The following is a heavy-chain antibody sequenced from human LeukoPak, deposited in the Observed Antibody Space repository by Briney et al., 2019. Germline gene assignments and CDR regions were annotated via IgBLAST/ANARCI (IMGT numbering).Heavy chain of an antibody. CDR1: GFTFSRNW. D-gene: IGHD6-6*01. CDR3: VSPVKYSSSSAEFDH. V-gene: IGHV3-74*01. Sequence: GGSLRLSCAASGFTFSRNWMSWVRQAPGKGLEWVSRMNTDGTSITYAGSVKGRFTISRDNAKNTLYLQMNSLTAEDTAVYYCVSPVKYSSSSAEFDHWGQGTLVTVSS. CDR2: MNTDGTSI. J-gene: IGHJ4*02.